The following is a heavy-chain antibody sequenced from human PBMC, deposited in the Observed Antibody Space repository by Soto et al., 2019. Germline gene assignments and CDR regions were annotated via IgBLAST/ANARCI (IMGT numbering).Heavy chain of an antibody. CDR3: ARSYYYGSGSYHPRRYFDY. CDR2: ISAYNGNT. CDR1: GYTFTSYG. J-gene: IGHJ4*02. D-gene: IGHD3-10*01. Sequence: GASVKVSCKASGYTFTSYGISWVRQAPGQGLEWMGWISAYNGNTNYAQKLQGRVTMTTDTSTSTAYMELRSLRSDDTAVYYCARSYYYGSGSYHPRRYFDYWGQGTLVTVSS. V-gene: IGHV1-18*01.